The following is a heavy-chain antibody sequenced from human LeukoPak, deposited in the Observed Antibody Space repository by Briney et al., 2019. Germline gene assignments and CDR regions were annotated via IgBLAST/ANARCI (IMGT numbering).Heavy chain of an antibody. J-gene: IGHJ4*02. D-gene: IGHD3-3*01. Sequence: GGPLRLSCAASGLTFNNYAMSWVRQAPGKGLEWVSGITGSGRTTYYADSVKGRFTISRDNSKNSLYLQINSLRAEDTAVYYCAKGLLITILGSLDYWGQGTLVTVSS. V-gene: IGHV3-23*01. CDR3: AKGLLITILGSLDY. CDR1: GLTFNNYA. CDR2: ITGSGRTT.